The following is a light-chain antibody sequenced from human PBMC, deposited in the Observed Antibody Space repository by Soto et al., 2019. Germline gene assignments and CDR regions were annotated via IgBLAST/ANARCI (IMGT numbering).Light chain of an antibody. CDR3: QQYIYWPRT. J-gene: IGKJ1*01. CDR1: QSVSTN. Sequence: EIVMTQSPDTLSVSPGKRATLSRRASQSVSTNLAWYQQRPGQAHRLLIYDAYTRATGVQARFSGSGSGTEFTLTITSLQSEDFAVYYCQQYIYWPRTFGQGTKVDIK. CDR2: DAY. V-gene: IGKV3-15*01.